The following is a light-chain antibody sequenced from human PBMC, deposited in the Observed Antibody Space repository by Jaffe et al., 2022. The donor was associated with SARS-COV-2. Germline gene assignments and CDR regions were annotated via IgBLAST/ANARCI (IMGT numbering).Light chain of an antibody. CDR3: QHYGGSSRT. CDR2: GAS. Sequence: EIVLTQSPATLSLSPGEGATLSCRASQSVSSNYLAWYQQKPGQAPSLLIYGASSRATGIPARFSGSGSGTDFTLTITRLEAEDFAVYYCQHYGGSSRTFGQGTKVEIK. CDR1: QSVSSNY. J-gene: IGKJ1*01. V-gene: IGKV3-20*01.